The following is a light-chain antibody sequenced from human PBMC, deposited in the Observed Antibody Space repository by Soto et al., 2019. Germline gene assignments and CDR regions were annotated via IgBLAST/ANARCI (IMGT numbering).Light chain of an antibody. Sequence: EIVLTHSPATLSLSPGERATLSCRASQRVISYLAWYQQKPGQAPSLLIYDASNRATGILARFSGSGSGTDFTLTISGLEHEDVAVYCSQQRNDWPSTFGGGNRLDIQ. CDR2: DAS. J-gene: IGKJ4*01. CDR3: QQRNDWPST. CDR1: QRVISY. V-gene: IGKV3-11*01.